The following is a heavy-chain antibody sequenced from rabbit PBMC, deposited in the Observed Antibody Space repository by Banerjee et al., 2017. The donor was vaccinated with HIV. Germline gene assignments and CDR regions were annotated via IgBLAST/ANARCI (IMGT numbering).Heavy chain of an antibody. V-gene: IGHV1S8*01. D-gene: IGHD2-1*01. CDR3: ARDLGYDDYGDLGAFDP. J-gene: IGHJ2*01. Sequence: VKGRFSISSDNAQNTVFLQMTSLTAADTATYFCARDLGYDDYGDLGAFDPWGPGTLVTVS.